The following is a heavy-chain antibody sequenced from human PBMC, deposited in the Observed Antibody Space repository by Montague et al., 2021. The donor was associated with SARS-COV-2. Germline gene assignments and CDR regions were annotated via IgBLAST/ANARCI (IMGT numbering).Heavy chain of an antibody. V-gene: IGHV4-59*08. J-gene: IGHJ4*02. CDR1: GVSVTDYY. D-gene: IGHD3-16*01. CDR2: VLYNKGT. CDR3: VRHPHYDGLNGPPDF. Sequence: SETLSLTCTVSGVSVTDYYWSWIRQPPGKGLEWVGDVLYNKGTTFYHSLKSRVAISVDTSKNKFSLRLTSVTAAATAFDYYVRHPHYDGLNGPPDFWGQGTLVTVSS.